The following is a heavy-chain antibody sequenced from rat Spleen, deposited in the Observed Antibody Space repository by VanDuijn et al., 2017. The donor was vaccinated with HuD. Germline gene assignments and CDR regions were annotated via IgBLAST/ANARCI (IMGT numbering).Heavy chain of an antibody. CDR1: GITFNNYW. V-gene: IGHV5-31*01. CDR3: ARRHYGYTDYFDY. Sequence: EVQLVESDGGLVQPGRSLKLSCAASGITFNNYWMTWIRQAPGKGLEWVASISNIDDTYYSDSVKGRFSISRDNAKSTLYLQMNSLRSEDTATYYCARRHYGYTDYFDYWGQGVMVTVSS. J-gene: IGHJ2*01. CDR2: ISNIDDT. D-gene: IGHD1-9*01.